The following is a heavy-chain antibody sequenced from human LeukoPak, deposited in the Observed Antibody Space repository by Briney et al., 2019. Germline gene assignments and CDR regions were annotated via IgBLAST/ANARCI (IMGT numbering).Heavy chain of an antibody. Sequence: SGPTLVKPTQTLTLTCTFSGFSLGTSGVGVGWIRQPPGKALEWLALIYWNDDKRYSPSLKSRLTITKDTSKNQVVLTMTNMDPVDTATYYCAHRLRESGYWYFDLWGRGTLVTVSS. CDR2: IYWNDDK. D-gene: IGHD2/OR15-2a*01. J-gene: IGHJ2*01. V-gene: IGHV2-5*01. CDR1: GFSLGTSGVG. CDR3: AHRLRESGYWYFDL.